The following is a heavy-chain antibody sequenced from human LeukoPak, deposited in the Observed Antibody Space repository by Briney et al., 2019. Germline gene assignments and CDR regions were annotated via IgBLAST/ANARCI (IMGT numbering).Heavy chain of an antibody. V-gene: IGHV1-69*04. Sequence: VASVKVSCKASGGTFSSYAISWVRQAPGQGLEWMGRIIPILGIAIYAQKFQGRVTMTEDTSTDTAYMELSSLRSEDTAVYYCATVKRDMIVVVFYYFDYWGQGTLVTVSS. CDR3: ATVKRDMIVVVFYYFDY. CDR2: IIPILGIA. CDR1: GGTFSSYA. D-gene: IGHD3-22*01. J-gene: IGHJ4*02.